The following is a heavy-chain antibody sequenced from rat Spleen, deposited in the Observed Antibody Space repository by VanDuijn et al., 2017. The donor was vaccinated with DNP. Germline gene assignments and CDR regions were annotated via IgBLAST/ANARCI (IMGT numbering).Heavy chain of an antibody. CDR3: ARPDY. CDR1: GFTFSDYN. Sequence: EVQLVESGGGLVQPGRSLKLSCAASGFTFSDYNMAWVRQAPKKGLEWVATISYDDNSTYYRDSVKGRFTVSRDNVRSTLYLQMGSLRSEDTATYYCARPDYWGQGVMVTVSS. CDR2: ISYDDNST. V-gene: IGHV5-7*01. J-gene: IGHJ2*01.